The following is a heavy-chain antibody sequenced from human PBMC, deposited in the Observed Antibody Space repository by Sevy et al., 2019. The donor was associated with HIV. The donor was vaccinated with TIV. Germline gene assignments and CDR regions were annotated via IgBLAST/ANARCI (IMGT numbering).Heavy chain of an antibody. CDR2: ISYDGSSK. CDR1: GFNFSSYG. D-gene: IGHD3-3*01. V-gene: IGHV3-30*18. J-gene: IGHJ3*02. Sequence: GGSLRLSCAASGFNFSSYGMHWVRQAPGKGLEWVAVISYDGSSKYYAESVKGRFTISRDNSKNTLYLQISSLRAEDTAVYYCAKESRSYYDFWSGHDAFDIWGQGTMVTVSS. CDR3: AKESRSYYDFWSGHDAFDI.